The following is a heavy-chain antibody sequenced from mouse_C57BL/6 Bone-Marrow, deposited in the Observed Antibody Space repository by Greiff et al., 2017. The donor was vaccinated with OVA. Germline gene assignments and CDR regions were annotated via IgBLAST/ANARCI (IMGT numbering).Heavy chain of an antibody. CDR3: VRDVYYDYYYAMDY. Sequence: EVQLVESGGGLVQPKGSLKLSCAASGFTFNTYAMHWVRQAPGTGLEWVARIRSKSSNYATYYADSVKDRFTISRDDSQSMLYLQMNNLKTEDTAMYYCVRDVYYDYYYAMDYWGQGTSVTVSS. J-gene: IGHJ4*01. D-gene: IGHD2-4*01. CDR2: IRSKSSNYAT. V-gene: IGHV10-3*01. CDR1: GFTFNTYA.